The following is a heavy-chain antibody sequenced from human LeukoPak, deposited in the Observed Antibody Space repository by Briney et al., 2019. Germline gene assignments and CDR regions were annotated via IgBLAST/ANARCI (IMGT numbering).Heavy chain of an antibody. CDR3: ARSAMLDYYDSSGPLDY. CDR2: INSNSGGT. J-gene: IGHJ4*02. Sequence: ASVKVSCKASGYTFTGYYMHWVRQAPGQGLEWMGWINSNSGGTNYAQKFQGRVTMTTDTSISTAYMELSRLRSDDTAVYYCARSAMLDYYDSSGPLDYWGQGTLVTVSS. D-gene: IGHD3-22*01. CDR1: GYTFTGYY. V-gene: IGHV1-2*02.